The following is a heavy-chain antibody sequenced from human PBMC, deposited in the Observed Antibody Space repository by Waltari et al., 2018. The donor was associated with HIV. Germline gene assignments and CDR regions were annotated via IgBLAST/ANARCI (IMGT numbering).Heavy chain of an antibody. CDR1: GGSFTSSY. D-gene: IGHD2-2*01. Sequence: AGLLKTSGTLSLTCAVYGGSFTSSYWNWIRQSTGKGWEGIGEINPSGSTNYKSSLKSRDTISVDPSKNQFSLKLTSVTAADMALYLCARGALPGRFDYWAQGTLVTLS. J-gene: IGHJ4*02. V-gene: IGHV4-34*01. CDR3: ARGALPGRFDY. CDR2: INPSGST.